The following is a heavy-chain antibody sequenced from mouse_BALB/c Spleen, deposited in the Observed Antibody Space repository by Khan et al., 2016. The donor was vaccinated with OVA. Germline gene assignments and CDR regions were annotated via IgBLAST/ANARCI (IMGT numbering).Heavy chain of an antibody. CDR2: IDPYNGGT. V-gene: IGHV1S135*01. CDR1: GYSFTDYN. Sequence: QLQQSGPELVKPGASVKVSCKASGYSFTDYNMFWVKQSLGKSLEWIGYIDPYNGGTNYNQQFMCKATLTVDKSSSTAFMHLNSLTSMYSAVYYCTLSYPYSSEFNDWDQGTNLKISS. CDR3: TLSYPYSSEFND. J-gene: IGHJ2*01. D-gene: IGHD2-10*01.